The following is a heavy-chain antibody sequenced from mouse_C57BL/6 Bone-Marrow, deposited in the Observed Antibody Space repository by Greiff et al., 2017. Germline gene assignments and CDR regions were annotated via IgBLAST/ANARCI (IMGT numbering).Heavy chain of an antibody. V-gene: IGHV1-50*01. Sequence: QVQLQQPGAELVKPGASVKLSCKASGYTFTSYWMQWVKQRPGQGLEWIGEIDPSASYTNYNQKFKGKATLTVDTSSSTAYMQLSSLTSEDSAVYYCARETAQAYFDYWGQGTTLTVSS. CDR1: GYTFTSYW. CDR2: IDPSASYT. D-gene: IGHD3-2*02. CDR3: ARETAQAYFDY. J-gene: IGHJ2*01.